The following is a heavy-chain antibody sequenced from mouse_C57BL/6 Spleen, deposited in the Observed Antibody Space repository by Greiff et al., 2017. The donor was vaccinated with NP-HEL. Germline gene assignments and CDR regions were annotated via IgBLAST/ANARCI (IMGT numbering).Heavy chain of an antibody. CDR3: ARGGLLYAMDY. D-gene: IGHD1-1*01. CDR2: INPYNGDT. J-gene: IGHJ4*01. V-gene: IGHV1-20*01. CDR1: GYSFTGYF. Sequence: EVKLQESGPELVKPGDSVKISCKASGYSFTGYFMNWVMQSHGKSLEWIGRINPYNGDTFYNQKFKGKATLTVDKSSSTAHMELRSLTSEDSAVYYCARGGLLYAMDYWGQGTSVTVSS.